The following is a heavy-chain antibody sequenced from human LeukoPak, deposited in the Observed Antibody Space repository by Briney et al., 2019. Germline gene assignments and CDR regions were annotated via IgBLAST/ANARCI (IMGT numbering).Heavy chain of an antibody. Sequence: PSETLSLTCAVYGGSFSGYYWSWVRQAPGKGLEWVANIKQDGSEKYYVDSVKGRFTISRDNAKNSLYLQMNSLRAEDTAVYYCAREGIQLWLRYFDYWGQGTLVTVSS. V-gene: IGHV3-7*01. CDR2: IKQDGSEK. CDR3: AREGIQLWLRYFDY. J-gene: IGHJ4*02. CDR1: GGSFSGYY. D-gene: IGHD5-18*01.